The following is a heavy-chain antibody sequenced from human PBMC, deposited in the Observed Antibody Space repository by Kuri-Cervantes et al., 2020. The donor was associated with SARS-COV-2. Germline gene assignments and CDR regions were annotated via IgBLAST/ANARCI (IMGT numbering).Heavy chain of an antibody. J-gene: IGHJ6*03. CDR1: GYTFTSYD. CDR2: MNPNSGNT. Sequence: ASLKVSCKASGYTFTSYDINWVRQATGQGLEWMGWMNPNSGNTGYSQKFQGRVTMTRNTSTSTAYMELSSLRSEDTAVYYCARGAAKRYPPGGYYGSYYYYMDVWGKGTTVTVSS. CDR3: ARGAAKRYPPGGYYGSYYYYMDV. V-gene: IGHV1-8*01. D-gene: IGHD3-3*01.